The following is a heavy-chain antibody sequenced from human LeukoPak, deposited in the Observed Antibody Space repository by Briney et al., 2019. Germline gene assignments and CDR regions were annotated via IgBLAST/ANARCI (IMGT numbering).Heavy chain of an antibody. CDR3: AKGSASSGYPRDY. CDR2: ISSSGGNT. CDR1: GFTFTTYG. D-gene: IGHD3-22*01. J-gene: IGHJ4*02. Sequence: GGSLRLSCAASGFTFTTYGMSWVRQAPGKGLEWVSGISSSGGNTYYADSVKGRFTISRDNSKSTLYLQMNGLRVEDTAVYYCAKGSASSGYPRDYWGQGTLVTVSS. V-gene: IGHV3-23*01.